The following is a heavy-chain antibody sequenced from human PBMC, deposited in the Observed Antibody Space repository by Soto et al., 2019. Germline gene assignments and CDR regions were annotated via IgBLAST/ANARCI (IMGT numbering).Heavy chain of an antibody. D-gene: IGHD6-19*01. Sequence: GGSLRLSCAASWFTVSTNYISWVRQAPGKGLEWVSIIYSGGKTYYADSVKGRFVISRDNSKNTLYLQMNSLRVEDTAVYYCARMASLREWLVNAFDMWGQGTTVTVSS. CDR1: WFTVSTNY. J-gene: IGHJ3*02. CDR2: IYSGGKT. CDR3: ARMASLREWLVNAFDM. V-gene: IGHV3-53*01.